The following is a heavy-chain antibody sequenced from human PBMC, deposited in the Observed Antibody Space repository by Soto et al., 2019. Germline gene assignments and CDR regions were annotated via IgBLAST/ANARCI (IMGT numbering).Heavy chain of an antibody. Sequence: QVQLQESGPGLVKPSQTLSLTCTVSGGSISSGGYYWSWIRQHPGKGLEWIGYIHYSGSTYYNPSLKSRFTISVDTSKNQFSLKLSSVTDADTAVYYCAKDNTWGLNDYWGQGTLVTVSS. D-gene: IGHD7-27*01. CDR1: GGSISSGGYY. CDR2: IHYSGST. CDR3: AKDNTWGLNDY. J-gene: IGHJ4*02. V-gene: IGHV4-31*03.